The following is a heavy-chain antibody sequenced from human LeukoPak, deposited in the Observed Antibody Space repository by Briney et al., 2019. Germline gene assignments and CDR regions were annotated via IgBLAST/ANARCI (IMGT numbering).Heavy chain of an antibody. CDR1: GGSISSGSFY. V-gene: IGHV4-61*02. D-gene: IGHD1-26*01. CDR3: ARGTSGSYSGDY. Sequence: SETLSLTCTVSGGSISSGSFYWSWIRQPAGKGLEWIGRIYTSGSTNYNPSLKSRVTISVDTSKNQFSLKLSSVTAADTAVYYCARGTSGSYSGDYWGQGTLVTVSS. CDR2: IYTSGST. J-gene: IGHJ4*02.